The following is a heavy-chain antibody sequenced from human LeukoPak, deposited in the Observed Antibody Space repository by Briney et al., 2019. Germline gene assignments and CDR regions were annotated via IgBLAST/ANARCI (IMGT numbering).Heavy chain of an antibody. J-gene: IGHJ4*02. D-gene: IGHD5-18*01. V-gene: IGHV3-66*01. CDR1: GFTGSRSF. Sequence: PGGSLRLSCAASGFTGSRSFMTWVRQAPGKGLEWVSIIYSDGSTFYADSIKGRFSISRDNSKSTLYLQMNSLRAEDTALYYCARVRGNGKHLWQGGFDQWGQGTLVTVSS. CDR2: IYSDGST. CDR3: ARVRGNGKHLWQGGFDQ.